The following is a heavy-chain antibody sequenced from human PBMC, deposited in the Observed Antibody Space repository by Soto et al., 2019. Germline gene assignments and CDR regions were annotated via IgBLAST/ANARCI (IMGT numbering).Heavy chain of an antibody. J-gene: IGHJ5*02. D-gene: IGHD3-3*01. Sequence: PSETLSLTCTVSGGSISSGDYYWSWIGQPPGKGLEWIGYIYYSGSTYYNPSLKSRVTISVDTSKNQFSLKLSSVAAADTAVYYCASLGITIFVGFDPWGQGTLVTVSS. CDR2: IYYSGST. CDR1: GGSISSGDYY. CDR3: ASLGITIFVGFDP. V-gene: IGHV4-30-4*01.